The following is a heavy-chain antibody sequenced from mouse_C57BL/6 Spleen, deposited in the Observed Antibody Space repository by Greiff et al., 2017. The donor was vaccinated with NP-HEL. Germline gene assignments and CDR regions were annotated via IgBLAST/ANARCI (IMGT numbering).Heavy chain of an antibody. V-gene: IGHV3-6*01. CDR3: ARGGFPDAMDY. Sequence: EVQLQESGPGLVKPSQSLSLTCSVTGYSITSGYYWNWIRQFPGNKLEWMGYISYDGSNNYNPSLKNRISITRDTSKNQFFLKLNSVTTEDTATYYCARGGFPDAMDYWGQGTSVTVSS. CDR1: GYSITSGYY. CDR2: ISYDGSN. J-gene: IGHJ4*01.